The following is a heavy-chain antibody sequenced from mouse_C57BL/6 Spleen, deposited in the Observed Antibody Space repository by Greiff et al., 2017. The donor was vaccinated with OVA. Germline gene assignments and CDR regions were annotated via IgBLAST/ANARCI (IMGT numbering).Heavy chain of an antibody. D-gene: IGHD1-1*01. V-gene: IGHV2-2*01. CDR3: ARGDTTVVYFDY. Sequence: QVQLQQSGPGLVQPSQSLSITCTVSGFSLTSYGVHWVRQSPGKGLAWLGVIWSGGSTDYNAAFISRLSISKDNSKSQVFFKMNSLQADDTAIYYCARGDTTVVYFDYWGQGTTLTVSS. J-gene: IGHJ2*01. CDR1: GFSLTSYG. CDR2: IWSGGST.